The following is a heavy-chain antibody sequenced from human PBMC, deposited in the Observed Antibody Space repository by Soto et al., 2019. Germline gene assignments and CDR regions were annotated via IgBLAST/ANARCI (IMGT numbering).Heavy chain of an antibody. Sequence: QVQLVESGGGVVQPGRSLRLSCAASGFTFSSYGMNWVRQAPGKGLEWVAVISYDGSNKYYADSVKGRFTISRDNSKNTLYLQMNSLRAEDTAVYYCAKDPRTRIAAAGVTYTDYWGQGTLVTVSS. V-gene: IGHV3-30*18. D-gene: IGHD6-13*01. CDR1: GFTFSSYG. CDR3: AKDPRTRIAAAGVTYTDY. CDR2: ISYDGSNK. J-gene: IGHJ4*02.